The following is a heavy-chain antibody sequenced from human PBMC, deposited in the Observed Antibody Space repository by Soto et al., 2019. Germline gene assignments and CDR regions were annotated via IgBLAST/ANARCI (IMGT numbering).Heavy chain of an antibody. CDR1: GFPFSIYS. J-gene: IGHJ6*02. D-gene: IGHD4-17*01. CDR3: ARDGTVTNYYYYYGMDV. V-gene: IGHV3-21*01. Sequence: AGSLRISCAASGFPFSIYSMNGFRPAPGKGLEWVSSISSSSSYIYYADSVKGRFTISRDNAKNSLYLQMNSLRAEDTAVYYCARDGTVTNYYYYYGMDVWGQGTTVTVSS. CDR2: ISSSSSYI.